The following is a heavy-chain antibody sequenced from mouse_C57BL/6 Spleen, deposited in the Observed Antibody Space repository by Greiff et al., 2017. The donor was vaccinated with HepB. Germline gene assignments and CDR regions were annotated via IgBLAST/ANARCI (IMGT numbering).Heavy chain of an antibody. CDR2: IDPSDSYT. D-gene: IGHD1-1*01. Sequence: QVQLQQPGAELVMPGASVKLSCKASGYTFTSYWMHWVKQRPGQGLEWIGEIDPSDSYTNYNQKFKGKSTLTVDKSSSTAYMQLSSLTSEDSAVYYCARVSTTVVAFDYWGQGTTLTVSS. CDR3: ARVSTTVVAFDY. J-gene: IGHJ2*01. CDR1: GYTFTSYW. V-gene: IGHV1-69*01.